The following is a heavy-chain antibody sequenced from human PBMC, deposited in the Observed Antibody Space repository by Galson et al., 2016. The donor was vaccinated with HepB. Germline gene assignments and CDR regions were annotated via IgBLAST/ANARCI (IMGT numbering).Heavy chain of an antibody. V-gene: IGHV3-11*04. D-gene: IGHD2-21*02. J-gene: IGHJ4*01. CDR2: ISGPASGI. Sequence: SLRLSCAASGFTFSSYYINWIRQAPGKGLEWLSYISGPASGIYYADSVKGRFTVSRDNAKNLVYLQMNSLRAEDTAVYYCARDRCTAGDCYGTMNYFDYWGHGTLVTVSS. CDR3: ARDRCTAGDCYGTMNYFDY. CDR1: GFTFSSYY.